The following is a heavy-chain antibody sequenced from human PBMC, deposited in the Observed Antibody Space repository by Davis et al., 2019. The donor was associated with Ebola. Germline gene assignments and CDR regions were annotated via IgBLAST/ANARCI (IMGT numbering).Heavy chain of an antibody. D-gene: IGHD2-2*01. V-gene: IGHV4-31*03. Sequence: SETLSLTCTASGGSISSGGYYWSWIRQHPGKGLEWIGYIYYSGSTYYNPSLKSRVTISVDTSKNQFSLKLSSVTAADTAVYYCARDRPAVVVPAAISYYYYGMDVWGQGTTVTVSS. CDR3: ARDRPAVVVPAAISYYYYGMDV. CDR1: GGSISSGGYY. J-gene: IGHJ6*02. CDR2: IYYSGST.